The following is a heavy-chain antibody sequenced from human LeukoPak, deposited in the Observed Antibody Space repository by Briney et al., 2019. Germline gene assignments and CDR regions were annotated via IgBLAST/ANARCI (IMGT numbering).Heavy chain of an antibody. J-gene: IGHJ1*01. Sequence: GGSLRLSCAASGFTFSSFWMNWVRQVPGKGLVWVSHINSDGAKTNYVDSVTGRFTISRDTARNTLYLQMNNLRVEDTAMYYCAASFRITGTTFYHWGQGTLVTVSS. CDR3: AASFRITGTTFYH. CDR2: INSDGAKT. D-gene: IGHD1-20*01. V-gene: IGHV3-74*01. CDR1: GFTFSSFW.